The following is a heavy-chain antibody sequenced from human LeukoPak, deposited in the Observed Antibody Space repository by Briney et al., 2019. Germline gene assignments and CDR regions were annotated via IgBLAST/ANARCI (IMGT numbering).Heavy chain of an antibody. Sequence: PGGSLRLSCAASGFTFSSYAMHWVRQAPGKGLEWVAVIPYDGSNKYYADSVKGRFTISRDNSKNTLYLQMNSLRAEDTAVYYCARDEKGAFDIWGQGTMVTVSS. CDR2: IPYDGSNK. J-gene: IGHJ3*02. CDR1: GFTFSSYA. V-gene: IGHV3-30*04. CDR3: ARDEKGAFDI.